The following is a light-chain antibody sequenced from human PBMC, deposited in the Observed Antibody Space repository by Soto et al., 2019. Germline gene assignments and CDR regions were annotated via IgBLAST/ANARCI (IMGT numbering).Light chain of an antibody. J-gene: IGKJ2*01. Sequence: EIVLTQSPGTLSLSPGERATLSCRASQSISSSNFAWLQQRPGQAPRLLINGASSRATGIPDRFSGSGSGTDFTLTISRLEPEDFAVYYCQQYGSSPYTFGQGTKVEIK. CDR2: GAS. V-gene: IGKV3-20*01. CDR3: QQYGSSPYT. CDR1: QSISSSN.